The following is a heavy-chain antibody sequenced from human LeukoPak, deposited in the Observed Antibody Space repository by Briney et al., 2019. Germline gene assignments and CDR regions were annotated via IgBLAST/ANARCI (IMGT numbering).Heavy chain of an antibody. CDR2: IYGGGGT. CDR3: ARSPWGDSSGPYYFDS. V-gene: IGHV3-23*03. Sequence: PGGSLRLSCAASGFTFSSYAMSWVRQAPGKGLEWVSVIYGGGGTYYADSVRGRFTISRDDSKNTLYLHMIGLRAEDTAVYYCARSPWGDSSGPYYFDSWGQGTLVTVSS. CDR1: GFTFSSYA. D-gene: IGHD6-19*01. J-gene: IGHJ4*02.